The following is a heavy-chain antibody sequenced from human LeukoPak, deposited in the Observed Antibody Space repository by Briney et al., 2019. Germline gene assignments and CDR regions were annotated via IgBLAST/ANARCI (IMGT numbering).Heavy chain of an antibody. CDR2: ISYDGSNK. CDR1: GFTFRSYG. J-gene: IGHJ4*02. CDR3: AKDRAPSMVRGAYFDY. Sequence: PGGSLRLSCAASGFTFRSYGMHWVRQAPGKGLEWVAAISYDGSNKYYADSVKGRFTISRDNSKNTLYLQMNSLRAEDTAVYYCAKDRAPSMVRGAYFDYWGQGTLVTVSS. V-gene: IGHV3-30*18. D-gene: IGHD3-10*01.